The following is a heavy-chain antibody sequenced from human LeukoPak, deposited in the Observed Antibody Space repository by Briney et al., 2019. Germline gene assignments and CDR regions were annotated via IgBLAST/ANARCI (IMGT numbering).Heavy chain of an antibody. CDR3: ARGFIRPQGYYGSGSAFDY. V-gene: IGHV3-66*01. CDR2: IYSGGST. J-gene: IGHJ4*02. CDR1: GFTVSSNY. D-gene: IGHD3-10*01. Sequence: GSPRLSCAASGFTVSSNYMSWVRQAPGKGLEWVSVIYSGGSTYYADSVKGRFTISRDNSKNTLYLQMNSLRAEDTAVYYCARGFIRPQGYYGSGSAFDYWGQGTLVTVSS.